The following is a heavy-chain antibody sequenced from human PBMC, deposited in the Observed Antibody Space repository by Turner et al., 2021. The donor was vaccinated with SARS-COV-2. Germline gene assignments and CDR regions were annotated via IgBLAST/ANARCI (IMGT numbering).Heavy chain of an antibody. CDR3: ARDSGDFDY. CDR2: ISYDGSNK. J-gene: IGHJ4*02. Sequence: QVQLVESGGGVVQPGRSLRLSCAASGFTFSSYVMHWVRQAPGKGLEWVEVISYDGSNKYYADSVKGRFTISRDNSKNTLYLQMNSLRAEDTAVYYCARDSGDFDYWGQGTLVTVSS. D-gene: IGHD3-10*01. V-gene: IGHV3-30-3*01. CDR1: GFTFSSYV.